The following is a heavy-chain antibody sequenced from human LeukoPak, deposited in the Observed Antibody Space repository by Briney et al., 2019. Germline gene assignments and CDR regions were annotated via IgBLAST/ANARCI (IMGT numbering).Heavy chain of an antibody. V-gene: IGHV1-2*02. J-gene: IGHJ4*02. D-gene: IGHD3-3*01. Sequence: ASVKVSCKASGYTFTNYGVSWVRQAPGQGLEWMGWINPNSGGTNYAQKFQGRVTMTRDTSISTAYMELSRLRSDDTAVYYCARAKYDFWSGYYFDYWGQGTLVTVSS. CDR3: ARAKYDFWSGYYFDY. CDR2: INPNSGGT. CDR1: GYTFTNYG.